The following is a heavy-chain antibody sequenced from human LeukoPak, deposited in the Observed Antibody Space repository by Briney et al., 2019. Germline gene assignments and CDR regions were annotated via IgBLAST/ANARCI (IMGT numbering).Heavy chain of an antibody. CDR3: ARAVYYYDTSGYRDY. J-gene: IGHJ4*02. V-gene: IGHV1-69*05. CDR2: IIPIFGTA. D-gene: IGHD3-22*01. Sequence: ASVKVSCKASGGTFSSYAISWVRQAPGQGLEWMGRIIPIFGTANYAQKFQGRVTVTTDESTSTAYMELSSLRSEDTAVYYCARAVYYYDTSGYRDYWGQRTLVTVSS. CDR1: GGTFSSYA.